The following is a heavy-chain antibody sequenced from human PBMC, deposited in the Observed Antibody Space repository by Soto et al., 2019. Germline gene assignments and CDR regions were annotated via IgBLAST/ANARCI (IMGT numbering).Heavy chain of an antibody. CDR1: GGSISSYY. V-gene: IGHV4-59*01. J-gene: IGHJ6*03. CDR2: IYYSGST. CDR3: ARDQYYMDV. Sequence: QVQLQESGPGLVKPSETLSLTCTVSGGSISSYYWSWIRQPPGKGLEWIGYIYYSGSTNYNPSLKRRVTISVDTSKNQFSLKLSSVTAADTAVYYCARDQYYMDVWGKGTTVTVSS.